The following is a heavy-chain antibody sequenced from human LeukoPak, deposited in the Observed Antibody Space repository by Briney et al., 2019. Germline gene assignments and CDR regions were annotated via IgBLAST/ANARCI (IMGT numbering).Heavy chain of an antibody. CDR2: IYYSGST. CDR3: ARRVAAGNWGYYYYGMDV. V-gene: IGHV4-59*08. Sequence: PSETLSLTCTVSGGSISSYYWSWIRQPPGKGLEWIGYIYYSGSTNYNPSLKSRVTISVDTSKNQFSLKLSSVTAADTAVYYCARRVAAGNWGYYYYGMDVWGQGTTVTVSS. J-gene: IGHJ6*02. CDR1: GGSISSYY. D-gene: IGHD7-27*01.